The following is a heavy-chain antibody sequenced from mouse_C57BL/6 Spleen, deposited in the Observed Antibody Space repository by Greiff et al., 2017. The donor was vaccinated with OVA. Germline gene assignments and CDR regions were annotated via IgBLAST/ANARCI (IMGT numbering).Heavy chain of an antibody. J-gene: IGHJ4*01. CDR2: INPNNGGT. CDR3: AGRYYGNYVAMDY. CDR1: GYTFTDYY. Sequence: EVQLQQSGPELVKPGASVKISCKASGYTFTDYYMNWVKQSHGKSLEWIGAINPNNGGTSYHQKFKGKATLTVAKSSSTAYMELRSLTSEDSAVYYCAGRYYGNYVAMDYWGQGTSVTVSS. D-gene: IGHD2-1*01. V-gene: IGHV1-26*01.